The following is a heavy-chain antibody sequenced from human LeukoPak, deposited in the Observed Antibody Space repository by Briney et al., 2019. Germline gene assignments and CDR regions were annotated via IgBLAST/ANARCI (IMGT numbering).Heavy chain of an antibody. CDR3: AKLLNDYGDYYFDY. D-gene: IGHD4-17*01. J-gene: IGHJ4*02. CDR2: INSDGTST. CDR1: GVSLSSHW. V-gene: IGHV3-74*01. Sequence: GGSLRLSCAASGVSLSSHWMHWVRQVPGKGLVWVSGINSDGTSTRTADSVKGRFTISRDNAKNTLYLQMNSLRAEDTAVYYCAKLLNDYGDYYFDYWGQGTLVTVSS.